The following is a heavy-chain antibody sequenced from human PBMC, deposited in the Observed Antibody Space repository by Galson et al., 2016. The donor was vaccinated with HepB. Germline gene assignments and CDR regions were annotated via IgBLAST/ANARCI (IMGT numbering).Heavy chain of an antibody. V-gene: IGHV3-23*01. CDR2: ISGSDGRT. Sequence: RLSCAASGXTFSSYAXIWVRXAPGKGLEWISAISGSDGRTYYADSVKGRFTISRDNSKNTLFLQMNSLRDEDTAVYFCARAAGDXGNDGFPNXXYWGQGTLVTVSS. CDR1: GXTFSSYA. J-gene: IGHJ4*02. D-gene: IGHD4-17*01. CDR3: ARAAGDXGNDGFPNXXY.